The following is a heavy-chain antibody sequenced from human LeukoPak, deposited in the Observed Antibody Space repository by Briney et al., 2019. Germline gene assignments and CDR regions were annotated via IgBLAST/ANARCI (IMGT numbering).Heavy chain of an antibody. CDR3: AKGRGAADAFDI. CDR1: GFTFSSYG. D-gene: IGHD4/OR15-4a*01. J-gene: IGHJ3*02. CDR2: IRYDGSNK. Sequence: PGGSLRLSCAASGFTFSSYGMHWVRQAPGKGLEWAAFIRYDGSNKYYADSVKGRFTISRDNSKNTLYLQMNSLRAEDTAVYYCAKGRGAADAFDIRGQGTMVTVSS. V-gene: IGHV3-30*02.